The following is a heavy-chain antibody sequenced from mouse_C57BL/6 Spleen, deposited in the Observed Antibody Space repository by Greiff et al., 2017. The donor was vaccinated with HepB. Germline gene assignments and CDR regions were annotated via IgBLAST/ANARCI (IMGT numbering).Heavy chain of an antibody. CDR1: GYTFTSYW. CDR3: ANIYYGNHWVAY. CDR2: IYPGSGST. J-gene: IGHJ3*01. Sequence: VQLQQSGAELVKPGASVKMSCKASGYTFTSYWITWVKQRPGQGLEWIGDIYPGSGSTNYNEKFKSKATLTVDTSSSTAYMQLSSLTSEDSAVYYCANIYYGNHWVAYWGQGTLVTVSA. V-gene: IGHV1-55*01. D-gene: IGHD2-1*01.